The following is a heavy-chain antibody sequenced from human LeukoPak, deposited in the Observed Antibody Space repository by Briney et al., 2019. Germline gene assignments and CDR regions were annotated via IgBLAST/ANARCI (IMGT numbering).Heavy chain of an antibody. CDR1: GGSISSYY. CDR2: IYYSGST. Sequence: SETLSLTCTVSGGSISSYYWIWIRQPPGKGLEWIGYIYYSGSTNYNPSLKSRVTISVDTSKNQFSLKLSSVTAADTAVYYCARSLYYGSGSYDYWGQGTLVTVSS. CDR3: ARSLYYGSGSYDY. J-gene: IGHJ4*02. V-gene: IGHV4-59*01. D-gene: IGHD3-10*01.